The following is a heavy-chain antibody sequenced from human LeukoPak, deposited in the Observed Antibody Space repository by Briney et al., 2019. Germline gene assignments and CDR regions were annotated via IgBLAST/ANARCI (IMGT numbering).Heavy chain of an antibody. CDR3: ARGAITMVRGVSPIFDY. D-gene: IGHD3-10*01. Sequence: GGSLRLSCAASAFTFNSYTMNWVRQAPGKGLEWVSSISSSRTYIYYADSVKGRFTISRDNAKNSLYLQMNSLRAEDTAVYYCARGAITMVRGVSPIFDYWGQGTLVTVSS. V-gene: IGHV3-21*01. CDR1: AFTFNSYT. CDR2: ISSSRTYI. J-gene: IGHJ4*02.